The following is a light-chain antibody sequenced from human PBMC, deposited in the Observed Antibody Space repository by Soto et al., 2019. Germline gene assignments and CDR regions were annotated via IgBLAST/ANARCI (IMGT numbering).Light chain of an antibody. Sequence: EVMMTQSPATLSVSPGERATLSCRASQSVSSNLAWNQQKPGQAPRLVIYGASTRATGIPARFSGSGSGTEFTLTISSRQSEDFAVYYCQLYNNWPRTFGQGTKVEIK. CDR2: GAS. V-gene: IGKV3-15*01. CDR1: QSVSSN. J-gene: IGKJ1*01. CDR3: QLYNNWPRT.